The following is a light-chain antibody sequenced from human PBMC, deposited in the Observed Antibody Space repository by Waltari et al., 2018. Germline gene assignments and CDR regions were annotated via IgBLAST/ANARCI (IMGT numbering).Light chain of an antibody. J-gene: IGKJ4*01. CDR1: QSLLSRSNNKNY. CDR3: QQYYSLPLT. CDR2: WAS. V-gene: IGKV4-1*01. Sequence: DIVMTQSPDSLAVSLGERATINCKSSQSLLSRSNNKNYLAWYRQKPRQPPKLLIYWASTRESGVPDRFSGSGSGADFTLTISSLQAEDVAVYYCQQYYSLPLTFGGGTKVEI.